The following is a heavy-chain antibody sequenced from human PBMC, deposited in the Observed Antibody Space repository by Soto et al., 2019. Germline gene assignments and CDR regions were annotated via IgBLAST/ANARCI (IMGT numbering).Heavy chain of an antibody. Sequence: DVQLVESGGGLVQPGGSLTLSCAASGFTFKMYDMHCVRQVPGKGMEWVSGIGALRDTYYAASVASRFTIDGENGRNALYLQMSTLRTEDTAVYFCARGRSNDFSSSPPATFDPWGRGTLVTVSS. CDR3: ARGRSNDFSSSPPATFDP. V-gene: IGHV3-13*01. CDR1: GFTFKMYD. D-gene: IGHD2-21*02. CDR2: IGALRDT. J-gene: IGHJ5*02.